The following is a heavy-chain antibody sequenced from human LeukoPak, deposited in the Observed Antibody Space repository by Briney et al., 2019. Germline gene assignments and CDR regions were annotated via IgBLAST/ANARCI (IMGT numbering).Heavy chain of an antibody. Sequence: SETLSLTCAVYGGSFSGYYWSWIRQPPGKGLEWIGEINHSGSTSYNPSLKSRVTISVDTSKNQFSLKLSSVTAADTAVYYCAKRYCSGSSCYGQYDYWGQGTLVTVSS. CDR1: GGSFSGYY. J-gene: IGHJ4*02. CDR2: INHSGST. V-gene: IGHV4-34*01. D-gene: IGHD2-15*01. CDR3: AKRYCSGSSCYGQYDY.